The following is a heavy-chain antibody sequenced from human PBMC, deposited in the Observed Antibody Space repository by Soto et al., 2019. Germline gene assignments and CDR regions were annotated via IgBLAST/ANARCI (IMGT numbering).Heavy chain of an antibody. CDR1: GYTFTSYA. J-gene: IGHJ4*02. Sequence: QVQLVQSGAEVKKPGASVKVSCKASGYTFTSYAMHWVRQAPGQRLDWMGWINAGNGNTKYSQKFQGRVTITRDTSASTAYMELSSLRSEDTAVYYCAREGDYDILTGYPIYFDYWGQGTLVTVSS. CDR3: AREGDYDILTGYPIYFDY. CDR2: INAGNGNT. D-gene: IGHD3-9*01. V-gene: IGHV1-3*01.